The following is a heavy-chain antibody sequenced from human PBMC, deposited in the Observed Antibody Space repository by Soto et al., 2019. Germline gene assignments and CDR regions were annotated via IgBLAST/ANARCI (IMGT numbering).Heavy chain of an antibody. V-gene: IGHV3-7*03. CDR3: ARDRERVTVNGGIALGAMQV. CDR1: GFTFHYYW. CDR2: VKPDGSAT. Sequence: PGGSLRLSCAASGFTFHYYWMTWVRQAPGKGLEWVANVKPDGSATFYADSLKGRFTVSRDNANNSVSLQMHSLRADDTAVYYCARDRERVTVNGGIALGAMQVWGHGTTVTAP. D-gene: IGHD3-22*01. J-gene: IGHJ6*02.